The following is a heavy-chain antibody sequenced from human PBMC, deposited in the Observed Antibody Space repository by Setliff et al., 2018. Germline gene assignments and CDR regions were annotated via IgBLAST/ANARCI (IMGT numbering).Heavy chain of an antibody. D-gene: IGHD5-12*01. CDR1: GFTFSDSS. J-gene: IGHJ4*02. V-gene: IGHV3-30*02. CDR2: IQHDGSRE. CDR3: AKVPNSGGYAGPFDF. Sequence: GGSLRLSCATSGFTFSDSSMHWVRQAPGKGLEWVSFIQHDGSREFYGDPVKGRFIISRDNSKNTLYLQMNSLSAEDTAVYYCAKVPNSGGYAGPFDFWGQGTLVTVSS.